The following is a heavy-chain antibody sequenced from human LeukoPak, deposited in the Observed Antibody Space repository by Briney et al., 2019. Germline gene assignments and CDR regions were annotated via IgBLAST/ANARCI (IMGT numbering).Heavy chain of an antibody. CDR1: GYSFTTYW. J-gene: IGHJ4*02. D-gene: IGHD7-27*01. V-gene: IGHV5-51*01. CDR2: IDPSDSGT. Sequence: GESLKISCKGSGYSFTTYWIGWVRQMPGKGLEWMGIIDPSDSGTRYTPSFQGQVTISVDKSLTTADLQWNSLKASDTAMYYCARQTAMGRSGDYWGQGTLVTVSS. CDR3: ARQTAMGRSGDY.